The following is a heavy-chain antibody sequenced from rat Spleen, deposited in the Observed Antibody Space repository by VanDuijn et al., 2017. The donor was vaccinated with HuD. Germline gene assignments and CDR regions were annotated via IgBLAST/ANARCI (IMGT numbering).Heavy chain of an antibody. CDR3: TSPFRWFAY. CDR1: GFSLSNYG. V-gene: IGHV2-13*01. CDR2: IWGDGST. Sequence: QVQLKESGPGLVQPSQTLSLTCTVSGFSLSNYGVLWVRQPPGKGLEWMGLIWGDGSTDYNSALRSRLSINRDTSKSQVFLKMNSLQTDDTAIYFCTSPFRWFAYWGQGTLVTVSS. J-gene: IGHJ3*01.